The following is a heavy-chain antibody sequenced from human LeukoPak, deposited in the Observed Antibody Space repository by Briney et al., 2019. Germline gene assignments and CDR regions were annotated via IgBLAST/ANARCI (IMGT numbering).Heavy chain of an antibody. V-gene: IGHV4-39*07. D-gene: IGHD2-15*01. CDR1: GGSISSSSYY. Sequence: KTSETLSLTCTVSGGSISSSSYYWGWIRQPPGKGLEWIGSIYYSGSTYYNPSLKSRVTISVDTSKNQFSLKLSSVTAADTAVYYCARGQHLDIVVVVAATGYNWFDPWGQGTLVTVSS. CDR3: ARGQHLDIVVVVAATGYNWFDP. CDR2: IYYSGST. J-gene: IGHJ5*02.